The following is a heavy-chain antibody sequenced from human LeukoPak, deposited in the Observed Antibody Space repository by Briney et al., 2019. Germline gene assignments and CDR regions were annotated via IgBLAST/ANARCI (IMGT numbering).Heavy chain of an antibody. V-gene: IGHV4-34*01. J-gene: IGHJ6*02. Sequence: PSETLSLTCAVYGGSFSGYYWSWLRQPPGKGLEWIGEINHSGSTNYNPSLKSRVTISVDTSKNQFSLKLSSVTAADTAVYYCNYYYYGMDVWGQGTTVTVSS. CDR2: INHSGST. CDR1: GGSFSGYY. CDR3: NYYYYGMDV.